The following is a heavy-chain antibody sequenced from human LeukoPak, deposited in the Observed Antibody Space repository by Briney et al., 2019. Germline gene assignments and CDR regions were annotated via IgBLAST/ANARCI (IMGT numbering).Heavy chain of an antibody. J-gene: IGHJ6*02. Sequence: GGSLRLSCAASGFTFSSYSMNWVRQAPGKGLEWVSYISSSSSTIYYADSVKGRFTISRDNAKNSLYLQMNSLRAEDTAVYYCARDLVGQWLVQVYYYYCGMDVWGQGTTVTVSS. CDR1: GFTFSSYS. V-gene: IGHV3-48*01. CDR3: ARDLVGQWLVQVYYYYCGMDV. D-gene: IGHD6-19*01. CDR2: ISSSSSTI.